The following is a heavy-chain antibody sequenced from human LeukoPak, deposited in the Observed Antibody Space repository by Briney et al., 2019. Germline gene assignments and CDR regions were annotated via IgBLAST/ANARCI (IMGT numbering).Heavy chain of an antibody. CDR3: ARILDSAWGELGY. D-gene: IGHD6-19*01. Sequence: GGSLRLSCAASEFTFSSYALHWVRQAPGKGLDWVAVISYDGSSTYYADSVKGRSTISRDNSKNTLYLQMNTLRAEDTAMYYCARILDSAWGELGYWGQGTLVTVSS. CDR1: EFTFSSYA. CDR2: ISYDGSST. V-gene: IGHV3-30*01. J-gene: IGHJ4*02.